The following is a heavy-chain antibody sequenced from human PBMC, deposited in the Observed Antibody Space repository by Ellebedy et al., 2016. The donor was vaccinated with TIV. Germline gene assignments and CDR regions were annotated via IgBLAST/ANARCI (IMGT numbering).Heavy chain of an antibody. Sequence: AASVKVSCKASGHTFTGYWMHWARQAPGQGPEYMGWINPNSGDTKYAQKFQGRVIMTRDTSITTAYMELSGLTSDDTAVYHCARVDGWGQGTLVTVSS. CDR1: GHTFTGYW. V-gene: IGHV1-2*02. CDR2: INPNSGDT. J-gene: IGHJ4*02. D-gene: IGHD5-24*01. CDR3: ARVDG.